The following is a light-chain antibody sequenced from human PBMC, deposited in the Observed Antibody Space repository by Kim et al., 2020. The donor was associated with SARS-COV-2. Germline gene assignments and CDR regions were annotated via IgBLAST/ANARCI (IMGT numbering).Light chain of an antibody. Sequence: GQSITISCTGTSSDVGGYNYVSWYQQHPGKAPKLMIYDVSNRPSGVSNRFSGSKSGNSASLTISGLQAEDEADYYCSSYTSSSTLVFGTGTKVTVL. CDR3: SSYTSSSTLV. J-gene: IGLJ1*01. V-gene: IGLV2-14*03. CDR2: DVS. CDR1: SSDVGGYNY.